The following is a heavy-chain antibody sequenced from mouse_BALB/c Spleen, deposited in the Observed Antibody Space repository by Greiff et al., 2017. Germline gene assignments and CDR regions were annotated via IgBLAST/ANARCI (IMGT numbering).Heavy chain of an antibody. Sequence: EVKLMESGPGLVKPSQSLSLTCSVTGYSITSGYYWNWIRQFPGNKLEWMGYISYDGSNNYNPSLKNRISITRDTSKNQFFLKLNSVTTEDTATYYCARDDYYGSRYYAMDYWGQGTSVTVSS. CDR3: ARDDYYGSRYYAMDY. J-gene: IGHJ4*01. D-gene: IGHD1-1*01. CDR1: GYSITSGYY. V-gene: IGHV3-6*02. CDR2: ISYDGSN.